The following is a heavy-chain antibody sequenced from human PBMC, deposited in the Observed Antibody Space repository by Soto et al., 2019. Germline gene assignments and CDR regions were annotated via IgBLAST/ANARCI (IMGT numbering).Heavy chain of an antibody. Sequence: EVQLLESGGGLVQPGGSLKLSCAASGFTFSSYAMSWIRQAPGKGLEWVSAISGSGGSTYYADSVKGRFTISRDNSKNTLYLQMNSLRAEDTAVYYCAYLGGGIVAIHDYWGQGTLVTVSS. CDR3: AYLGGGIVAIHDY. J-gene: IGHJ4*02. V-gene: IGHV3-23*01. D-gene: IGHD5-12*01. CDR2: ISGSGGST. CDR1: GFTFSSYA.